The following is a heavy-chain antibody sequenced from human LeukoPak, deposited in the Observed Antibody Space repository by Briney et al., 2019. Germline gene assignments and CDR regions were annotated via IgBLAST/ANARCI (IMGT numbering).Heavy chain of an antibody. Sequence: GGSLRLSCAASGFTFSNYAIMWVRQAPRKGLEWVSIIGGTRYSTYYADSVRGRFTISRDNSKNTLYLQMNSLRAEDTAVYYCAKQGESKTKNFDYWGQGTLVTVSS. J-gene: IGHJ4*02. CDR2: IGGTRYST. CDR1: GFTFSNYA. V-gene: IGHV3-23*01. CDR3: AKQGESKTKNFDY. D-gene: IGHD1-7*01.